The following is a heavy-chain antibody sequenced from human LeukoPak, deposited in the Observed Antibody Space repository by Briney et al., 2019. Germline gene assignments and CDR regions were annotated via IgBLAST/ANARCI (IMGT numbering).Heavy chain of an antibody. CDR1: GFTFSSYW. D-gene: IGHD1-26*01. Sequence: GGSLRLSCAASGFTFSSYWMHWVRQAPGKGLVWVSRINTDGSSTSYADSVKGRFTISRDNAKNTLYLQMNSLRAEDTAVYYCARVRVAATLEDYGGQGTLVTVSS. CDR2: INTDGSST. V-gene: IGHV3-74*01. J-gene: IGHJ4*02. CDR3: ARVRVAATLEDY.